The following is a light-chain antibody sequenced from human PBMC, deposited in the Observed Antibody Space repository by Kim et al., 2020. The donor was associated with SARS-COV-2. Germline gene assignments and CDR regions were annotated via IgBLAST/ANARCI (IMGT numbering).Light chain of an antibody. J-gene: IGKJ2*01. CDR2: KVS. CDR1: QSLVYRDGNTY. V-gene: IGKV2-30*01. CDR3: VQGKNPYT. Sequence: DVVMTQSPLSLPVTLGQPASISCRSSQSLVYRDGNTYLNWFQQRPGQTPRRLIYKVSNRDSGVPDRFSGSGSGTDFTLKISRVEAEDVGVYYCVQGKNPYTFGQGTKLEI.